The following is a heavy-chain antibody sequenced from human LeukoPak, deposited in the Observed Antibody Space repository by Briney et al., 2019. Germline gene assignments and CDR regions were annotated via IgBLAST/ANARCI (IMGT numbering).Heavy chain of an antibody. Sequence: PSETLSLTCAVYGGSFSGYYWSWIRQPPGKGLEWIGEINHSGSTNYNPSLKSRVTISVDTSKNQFSLKLSSVTAADTAVYYCARGLMITFGGVIPYDAFDIWGQGTMVTVSS. CDR2: INHSGST. V-gene: IGHV4-34*01. CDR1: GGSFSGYY. CDR3: ARGLMITFGGVIPYDAFDI. D-gene: IGHD3-16*02. J-gene: IGHJ3*02.